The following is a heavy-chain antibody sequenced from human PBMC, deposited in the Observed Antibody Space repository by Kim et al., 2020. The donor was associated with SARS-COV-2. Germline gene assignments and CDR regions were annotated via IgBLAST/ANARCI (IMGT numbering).Heavy chain of an antibody. Sequence: ATYADSVKGRFTISRDNAKNTLYLQMTSVRVDDTALYFCAGDYFQRAFFDYWGRGTLVTVS. CDR2: A. J-gene: IGHJ4*02. CDR3: AGDYFQRAFFDY. V-gene: IGHV3-74*01. D-gene: IGHD4-17*01.